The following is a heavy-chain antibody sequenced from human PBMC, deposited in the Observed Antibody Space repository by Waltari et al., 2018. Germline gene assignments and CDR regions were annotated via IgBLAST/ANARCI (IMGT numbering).Heavy chain of an antibody. D-gene: IGHD6-6*01. CDR3: ARVFEYSSSSYYFDY. J-gene: IGHJ4*02. V-gene: IGHV1-3*01. Sequence: QVQLVQSGAEVKKPGASVKVSCKASGYTFTSYAMHWVRQAPGQRLEWMGWINAGNGTTKYSQKFQGRVTITRDTSASTAYMELSSLRSEDTAVYYCARVFEYSSSSYYFDYWGQGTLVTVSS. CDR2: INAGNGTT. CDR1: GYTFTSYA.